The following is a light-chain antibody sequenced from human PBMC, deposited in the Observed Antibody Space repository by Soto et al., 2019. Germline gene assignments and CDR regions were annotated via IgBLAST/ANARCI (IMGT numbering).Light chain of an antibody. Sequence: DIRMTQSPSTVSASVGDGVTITCRASHSIGSWLAWYQQKPGSAPKLLIYKATNLQTGVPSRFSGSGSGTDFSLTINSLQPVDSATYFCQHYHGLQYTFSPGTKVEL. CDR2: KAT. J-gene: IGKJ2*01. V-gene: IGKV1-5*03. CDR1: HSIGSW. CDR3: QHYHGLQYT.